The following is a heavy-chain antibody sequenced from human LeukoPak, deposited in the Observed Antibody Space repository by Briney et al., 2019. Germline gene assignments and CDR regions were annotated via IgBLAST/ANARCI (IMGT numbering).Heavy chain of an antibody. CDR1: GFTFSTYA. CDR3: AKDLYGDHGGIDY. CDR2: IRGSGGNT. D-gene: IGHD4/OR15-4a*01. Sequence: VGSLRLSCAASGFTFSTYAMTWVRQAPGKGLEWVSVIRGSGGNTYYADSVKGRFTISRDNSKNTLYLQMNSLRAEDTAVYYCAKDLYGDHGGIDYWGQGTLVTVSS. J-gene: IGHJ4*02. V-gene: IGHV3-23*01.